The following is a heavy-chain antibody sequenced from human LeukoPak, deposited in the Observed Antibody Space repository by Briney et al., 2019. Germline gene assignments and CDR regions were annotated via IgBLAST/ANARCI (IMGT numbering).Heavy chain of an antibody. V-gene: IGHV1-24*01. D-gene: IGHD6-13*01. CDR1: GYTLTDLS. Sequence: GASVKVSCKISGYTLTDLSMHWVRQAPGKGLEWMGGFDPYDGETIYAQKFQGRVTMTEDTSTDTAYMVLSSLRSEDTALYYCATGKRRRWSGWGQGTLVTVSS. CDR2: FDPYDGET. CDR3: ATGKRRRWSG. J-gene: IGHJ4*02.